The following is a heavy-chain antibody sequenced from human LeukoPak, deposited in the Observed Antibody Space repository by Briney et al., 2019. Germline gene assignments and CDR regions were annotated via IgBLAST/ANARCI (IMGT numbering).Heavy chain of an antibody. V-gene: IGHV4-30-2*01. CDR2: IYHSGST. CDR3: ARGRQIRGVISWFDP. CDR1: GGSISSGGYS. D-gene: IGHD3-10*01. J-gene: IGHJ5*02. Sequence: SQTLSLTCAVSGGSISSGGYSWSWIRQPPGKGLEWIGYIYHSGSTYYNPSLKSRVTIPVDRSKNQFSLKLSSVTAADTAVYYCARGRQIRGVISWFDPWGREPWSPSPQ.